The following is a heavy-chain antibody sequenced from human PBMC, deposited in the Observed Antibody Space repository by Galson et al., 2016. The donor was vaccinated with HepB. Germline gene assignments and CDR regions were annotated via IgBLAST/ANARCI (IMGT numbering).Heavy chain of an antibody. Sequence: SLRLSCAASGFTFSSYAINWVRQAPGKGLEWVTAISGNGDRTYYADSVKGRFTISRDNSKNTMYLQMNSLRAEDTAVYYCAKATEYSTSWYGFYYGMDVWGQGTTVTVPS. J-gene: IGHJ6*02. CDR2: ISGNGDRT. CDR1: GFTFSSYA. CDR3: AKATEYSTSWYGFYYGMDV. V-gene: IGHV3-23*01. D-gene: IGHD6-13*01.